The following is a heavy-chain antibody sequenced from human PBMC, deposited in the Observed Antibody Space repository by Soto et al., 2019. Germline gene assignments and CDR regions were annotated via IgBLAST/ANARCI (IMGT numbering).Heavy chain of an antibody. J-gene: IGHJ4*02. Sequence: GGSLRLSCAASGFTFSSYAMSWVRQAPGKGLEWVSAIRGSGGSTYYADSVKGRFTISRDNSKNTLYLQMNSLRAEDTAVYYCAKYGIISELERKWGHFDYWGQGTLVTVSS. CDR1: GFTFSSYA. D-gene: IGHD1-1*01. CDR3: AKYGIISELERKWGHFDY. CDR2: IRGSGGST. V-gene: IGHV3-23*01.